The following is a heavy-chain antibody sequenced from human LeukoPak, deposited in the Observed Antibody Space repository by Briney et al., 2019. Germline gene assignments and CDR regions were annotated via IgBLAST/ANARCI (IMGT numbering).Heavy chain of an antibody. V-gene: IGHV3-30*02. D-gene: IGHD2-15*01. Sequence: GGSLRLSCAASGFTFSSYGMHWVRQAPGKGLEWVAFIRYDGSNKYYADSVKGRFTISRDNSKNTLYLQMNSLRAEDTAVYFCAKGPDSRNYYYYMDDWGKGTTVTVSS. CDR2: IRYDGSNK. J-gene: IGHJ6*03. CDR1: GFTFSSYG. CDR3: AKGPDSRNYYYYMDD.